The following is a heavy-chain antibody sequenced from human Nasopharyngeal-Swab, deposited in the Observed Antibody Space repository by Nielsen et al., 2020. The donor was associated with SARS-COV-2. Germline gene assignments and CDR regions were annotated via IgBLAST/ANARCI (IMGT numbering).Heavy chain of an antibody. CDR3: ARDLYSSGSIPIYYYYYGMDV. Sequence: GGSLRLSCAASGFTLSSYWMSWVRQAPGKGLEWVANIKQDGSEKYYVDSVKGRFTISRDNAKNSLYLQMNSLRAEDTAVYYCARDLYSSGSIPIYYYYYGMDVWGQGTTVTVSS. J-gene: IGHJ6*02. CDR2: IKQDGSEK. CDR1: GFTLSSYW. D-gene: IGHD6-19*01. V-gene: IGHV3-7*01.